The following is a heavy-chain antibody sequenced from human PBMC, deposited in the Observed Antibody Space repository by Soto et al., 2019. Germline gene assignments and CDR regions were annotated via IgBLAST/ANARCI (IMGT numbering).Heavy chain of an antibody. Sequence: PSETLSLTCTVSGGSISSSSYYWGWIRQPPGKGLEWIGSIFYSGSTYYNPSLKSRVTISVDTSKNQFSLKLSSVTAADTAMFYCATQGFYRMGVWGRGTTVTVSS. V-gene: IGHV4-39*07. CDR3: ATQGFYRMGV. CDR2: IFYSGST. J-gene: IGHJ6*02. CDR1: GGSISSSSYY.